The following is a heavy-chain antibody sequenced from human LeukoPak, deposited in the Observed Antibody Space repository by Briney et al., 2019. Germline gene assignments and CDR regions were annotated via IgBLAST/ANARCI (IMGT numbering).Heavy chain of an antibody. CDR3: ANTWIQHGEAFDI. V-gene: IGHV3-30*02. J-gene: IGHJ3*02. D-gene: IGHD5-18*01. CDR1: GFTFSSYG. Sequence: PGGSLRLSCAASGFTFSSYGMHWVRQAPGKGLEWVAFIRYDGSNKYYADSVKGRFTISRDNSKNTLYLQMNSLRAEDTAVYYCANTWIQHGEAFDIRGQGTMVTVSS. CDR2: IRYDGSNK.